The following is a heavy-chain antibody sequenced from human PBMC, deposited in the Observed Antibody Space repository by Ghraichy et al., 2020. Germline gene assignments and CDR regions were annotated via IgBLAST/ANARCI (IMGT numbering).Heavy chain of an antibody. CDR2: ISAYNGNT. D-gene: IGHD2-2*01. V-gene: IGHV1-18*04. CDR3: ARWVVVPALSYYYYGMDV. Sequence: ASVKVSCKASGYTFTSYGISWVRQAPGQGLEWMGWISAYNGNTNYAQKLQGRVTMTTDTSTSTAYMELRSLRSDDTAVYYCARWVVVPALSYYYYGMDVWGQGTTVTVSS. J-gene: IGHJ6*02. CDR1: GYTFTSYG.